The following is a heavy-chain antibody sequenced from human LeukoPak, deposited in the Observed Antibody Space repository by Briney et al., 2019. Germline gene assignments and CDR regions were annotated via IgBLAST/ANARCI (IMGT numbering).Heavy chain of an antibody. D-gene: IGHD3-10*01. V-gene: IGHV3-43*02. Sequence: PGGSLRLSCAGSGFSFDDYAMHWVRQAPGQGLEWVSAISWDGDNTIYADSVKGRSTISRDKSKNSLYLQMNSLRTEDTAFYYCAKGNSGSYFTWFDPWGQGTLVTVSS. J-gene: IGHJ5*02. CDR1: GFSFDDYA. CDR2: ISWDGDNT. CDR3: AKGNSGSYFTWFDP.